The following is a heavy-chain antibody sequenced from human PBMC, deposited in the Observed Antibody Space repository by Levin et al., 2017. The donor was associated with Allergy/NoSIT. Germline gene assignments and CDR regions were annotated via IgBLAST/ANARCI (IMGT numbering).Heavy chain of an antibody. Sequence: GGSLRLSCAASGFTFSSHNMNWVRQAPGKGLEWVSSISSSGSYIYYADSVKGRFTISRDNAKNSLYLQMNSLRAEDTAVYYCARDPSYAAWGQGTLVTVSS. CDR2: ISSSGSYI. J-gene: IGHJ5*02. D-gene: IGHD2-8*01. V-gene: IGHV3-21*01. CDR3: ARDPSYAA. CDR1: GFTFSSHN.